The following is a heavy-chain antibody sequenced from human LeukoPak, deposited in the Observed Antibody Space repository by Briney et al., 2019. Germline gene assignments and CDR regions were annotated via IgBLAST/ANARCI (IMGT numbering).Heavy chain of an antibody. CDR2: TSFDGSNK. CDR1: GFTFSSYA. J-gene: IGHJ4*02. V-gene: IGHV3-30-3*02. D-gene: IGHD2-2*01. CDR3: AKSGGPAHFDS. Sequence: GRSLRLSCAASGFTFSSYAMHWVRQAPGKGLEWVAVTSFDGSNKYYADSVKGRFTISRDDSKSTLYLQMNSLRADDTAVYYCAKSGGPAHFDSWGQGSLVTVSS.